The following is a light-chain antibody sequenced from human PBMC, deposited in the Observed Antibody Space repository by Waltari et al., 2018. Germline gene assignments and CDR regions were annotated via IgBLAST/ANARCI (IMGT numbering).Light chain of an antibody. Sequence: QSVLTQPPSSSGTPGQRVTISCSGSRSNIGRNGAIWYQQLPGTAPRLLIYGENQRPSGFPDRVSGSKSGTSASLAISGLQSEDEADYYCASWDDSLRGHWVFGGGTKLTVL. CDR1: RSNIGRNG. CDR3: ASWDDSLRGHWV. V-gene: IGLV1-44*01. CDR2: GEN. J-gene: IGLJ3*02.